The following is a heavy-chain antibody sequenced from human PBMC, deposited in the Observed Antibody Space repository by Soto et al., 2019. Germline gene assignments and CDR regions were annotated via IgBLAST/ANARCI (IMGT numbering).Heavy chain of an antibody. CDR3: ARDSITMVRGAFDY. CDR2: ISSSSSYI. CDR1: GFTFSSYS. V-gene: IGHV3-21*01. J-gene: IGHJ4*02. Sequence: GGSLRLSCAASGFTFSSYSMNWVRQAPGKGLEWVSSISSSSSYIYYADSVKGLFTISRDNAKNSLYLQMNSLRAEDTAVYYCARDSITMVRGAFDYWGQGTLVTVSS. D-gene: IGHD3-10*01.